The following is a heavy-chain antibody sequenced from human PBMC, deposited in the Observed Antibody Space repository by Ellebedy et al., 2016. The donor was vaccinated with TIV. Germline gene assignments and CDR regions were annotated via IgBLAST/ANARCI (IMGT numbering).Heavy chain of an antibody. CDR2: IIPMFGTV. CDR3: ARGSAYFPGEIDY. CDR1: GGTFRSYA. J-gene: IGHJ4*02. V-gene: IGHV1-69*13. Sequence: SVKVSCXASGGTFRSYAISWVRQAPGQGLEWMGTIIPMFGTVNYAQKFQGRVTITADESTSTAYMELSSLRSEDTAVYYCARGSAYFPGEIDYWGQGTLVTVSS. D-gene: IGHD3-22*01.